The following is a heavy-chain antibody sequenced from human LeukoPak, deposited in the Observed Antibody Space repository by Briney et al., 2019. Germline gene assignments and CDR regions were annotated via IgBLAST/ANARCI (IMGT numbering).Heavy chain of an antibody. Sequence: GASVKVSCTASGYTFTGYYMHWVRQAPGQGLEWMGWINPNSGGTNYAQKFQGRVTMTRDTSISTAYMELSRLRSDDTAVYYCAREGPYYGSGSYYNVNDYWGQGTLVTVSS. D-gene: IGHD3-10*01. J-gene: IGHJ4*02. V-gene: IGHV1-2*02. CDR1: GYTFTGYY. CDR3: AREGPYYGSGSYYNVNDY. CDR2: INPNSGGT.